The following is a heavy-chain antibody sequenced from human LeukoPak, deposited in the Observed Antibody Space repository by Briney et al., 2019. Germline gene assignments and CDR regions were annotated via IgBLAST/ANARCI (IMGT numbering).Heavy chain of an antibody. D-gene: IGHD4-17*01. CDR1: GYTFTGYY. J-gene: IGHJ4*02. CDR2: INPNSGGT. V-gene: IGHV1-2*04. CDR3: AIGYGDYEYMYYFDY. Sequence: ASVKVSCKASGYTFTGYYMHWVRQAPGQGLEWMGWINPNSGGTNYAQKFQGWVTMTRDTSISTAYMELSRLRSDDTAVYYCAIGYGDYEYMYYFDYWGQGTLVTVSS.